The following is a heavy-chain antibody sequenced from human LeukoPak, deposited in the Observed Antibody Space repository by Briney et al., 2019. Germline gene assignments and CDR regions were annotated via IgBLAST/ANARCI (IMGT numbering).Heavy chain of an antibody. D-gene: IGHD7-27*01. V-gene: IGHV3-30*18. CDR2: ISYDGSNK. J-gene: IGHJ6*02. CDR1: GFTFTSNG. CDR3: AKDFTWGPDYYGMDV. Sequence: GGSLRLSCAASGFTFTSNGMHGVRQAPGKGLEWVAVISYDGSNKYYADSVKGRFTISRDNSKNSLYLQMDSLRAEDTAMYYCAKDFTWGPDYYGMDVWGQGTTVTVSS.